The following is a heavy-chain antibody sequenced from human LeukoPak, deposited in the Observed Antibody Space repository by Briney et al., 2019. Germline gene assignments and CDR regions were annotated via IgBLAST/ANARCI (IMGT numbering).Heavy chain of an antibody. CDR3: ARGRTYYDSSGYYYPFDY. V-gene: IGHV4-59*01. CDR2: IYYSGST. D-gene: IGHD3-22*01. CDR1: GGSISSYY. J-gene: IGHJ4*02. Sequence: SETLSLTCTVSGGSISSYYWSWIRQPPGKGLEWIGYIYYSGSTNYNPSLKSRVTISVDTSKNQYSLKLSSVTAADTAVYYCARGRTYYDSSGYYYPFDYWGQGTLVTVST.